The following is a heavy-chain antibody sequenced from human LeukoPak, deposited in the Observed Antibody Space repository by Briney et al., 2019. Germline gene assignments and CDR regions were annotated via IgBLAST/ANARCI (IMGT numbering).Heavy chain of an antibody. CDR1: GFTFSSYS. Sequence: GGSLRLSCAASGFTFSSYSVNWARQAPGKGLEWVSYISSSSSTIYYADSVKGRFTISRDNAKNSLYLQMNSLRAEDTAVYYCARAPYYYDSSGYYYYFDYWGQGTLVTVSS. D-gene: IGHD3-22*01. J-gene: IGHJ4*02. CDR3: ARAPYYYDSSGYYYYFDY. V-gene: IGHV3-48*01. CDR2: ISSSSSTI.